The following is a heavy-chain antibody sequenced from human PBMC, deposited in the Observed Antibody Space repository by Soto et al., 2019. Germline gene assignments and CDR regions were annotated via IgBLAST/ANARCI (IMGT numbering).Heavy chain of an antibody. D-gene: IGHD6-19*01. V-gene: IGHV1-69*06. Sequence: SVKVSCKASGGTFSSYAISWVRQAPGQGLEWMGGIIPIFGTANYAQKFQGRVTITADKSTSTAYMELSSLRSEDTAVYYCTRVVGVSGWSPYFDFWGQGTLVTVSS. J-gene: IGHJ4*02. CDR1: GGTFSSYA. CDR2: IIPIFGTA. CDR3: TRVVGVSGWSPYFDF.